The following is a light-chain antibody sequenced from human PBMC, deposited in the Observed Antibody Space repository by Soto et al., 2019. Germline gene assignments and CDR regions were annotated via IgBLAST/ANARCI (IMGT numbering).Light chain of an antibody. CDR1: QDISNY. CDR2: DAS. Sequence: DIQMTQSPSSLSASVGDRXXITCQASQDISNYLNWYQQKPGKAPKLLIYDASNLETGVPSRFSGSGSGTDFTFTISSLQPEDIATYYCQQYDNLPLTFGGGTKVEIK. V-gene: IGKV1-33*01. CDR3: QQYDNLPLT. J-gene: IGKJ4*01.